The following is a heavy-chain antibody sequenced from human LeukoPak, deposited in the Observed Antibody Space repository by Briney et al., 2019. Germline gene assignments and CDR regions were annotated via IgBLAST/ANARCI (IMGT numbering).Heavy chain of an antibody. CDR2: ISGNSGSI. CDR3: AKDLVVPAAIPYYYYGMDV. V-gene: IGHV3-9*01. J-gene: IGHJ6*02. CDR1: GFTFDDYA. Sequence: PGGSLRLSCAASGFTFDDYAMHWVRQAPGKGLEWVSGISGNSGSIGYADSVKGRFTISRDNAKNSLYLQMNSLRAEDTALYYCAKDLVVPAAIPYYYYGMDVWGQGTTVTVSS. D-gene: IGHD2-2*01.